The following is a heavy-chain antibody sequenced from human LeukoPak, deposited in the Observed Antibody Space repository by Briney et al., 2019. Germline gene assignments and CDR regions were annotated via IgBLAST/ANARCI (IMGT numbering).Heavy chain of an antibody. CDR1: AGSVSSGSDY. CDR3: ARVLTIFGVVTPYFDY. D-gene: IGHD3-3*01. V-gene: IGHV4-61*01. J-gene: IGHJ4*02. Sequence: SETLSLTCTVSAGSVSSGSDYWSWIRQPPRKGLEWIGFIHYSGSTTYSPSLKSRVSISVDTSKNQFSLKLSSVTAADTAIYYCARVLTIFGVVTPYFDYWGQGTLVTVSS. CDR2: IHYSGST.